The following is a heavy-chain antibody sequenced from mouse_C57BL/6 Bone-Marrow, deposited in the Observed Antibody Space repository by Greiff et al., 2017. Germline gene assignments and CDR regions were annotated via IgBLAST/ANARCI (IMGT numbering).Heavy chain of an antibody. Sequence: QVQLQQSGAELARPGASVKLSCKASGYTFTSYGISWVKQRNGQGLEWIGEIYPRSGNTTYNEKFKGKATLTADKSSSTAYMELRSLSSEDSAVYFCAESFWDYGAMDFWGPGTSVTVSS. J-gene: IGHJ4*01. V-gene: IGHV1-81*01. D-gene: IGHD1-1*02. CDR1: GYTFTSYG. CDR3: AESFWDYGAMDF. CDR2: IYPRSGNT.